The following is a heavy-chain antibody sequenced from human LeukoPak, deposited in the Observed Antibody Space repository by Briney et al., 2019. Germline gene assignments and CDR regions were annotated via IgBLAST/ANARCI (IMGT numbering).Heavy chain of an antibody. CDR3: ARGLASGYPPIPFDY. J-gene: IGHJ4*02. Sequence: SETLCLTCSVSGDSITGYYWSWIRQPPGKGLEWIGEITYDGSTNYNPSLKSRVTISVDTSKIQFSLNLSSVTAADTAIYYCARGLASGYPPIPFDYWGQGTQVTVSS. CDR2: ITYDGST. D-gene: IGHD3-3*01. V-gene: IGHV4-34*01. CDR1: GDSITGYY.